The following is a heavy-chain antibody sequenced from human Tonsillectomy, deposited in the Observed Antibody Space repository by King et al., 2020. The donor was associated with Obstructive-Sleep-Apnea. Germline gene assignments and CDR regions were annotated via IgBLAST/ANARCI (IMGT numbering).Heavy chain of an antibody. Sequence: VTLKESGPVLVKPPETLTLTCTVSGFSLSNDRMGVSWIRQPPGKALEWLAHIFSNDGKSYSTSLKSRLTISKDTSKSQVVLTMTNMDPVDTATFYCARLSGPYYYGLDVWGQGTTVTVSS. CDR1: GFSLSNDRMG. J-gene: IGHJ6*02. D-gene: IGHD3-3*01. CDR3: ARLSGPYYYGLDV. V-gene: IGHV2-26*01. CDR2: IFSNDGK.